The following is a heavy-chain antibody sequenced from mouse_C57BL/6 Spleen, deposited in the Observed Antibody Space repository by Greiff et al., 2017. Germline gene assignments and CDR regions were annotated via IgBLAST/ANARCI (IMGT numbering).Heavy chain of an antibody. D-gene: IGHD2-1*01. CDR3: VRQGGNYGYYAMDY. V-gene: IGHV10-1*01. CDR2: IRSKSNNYAT. J-gene: IGHJ4*01. CDR1: GFSFNTYA. Sequence: EVQRVESGGGLVQPKGSLKLSCAASGFSFNTYAMNWVRQAPGKGLEWVARIRSKSNNYATYYADSVKDRFTISGDDSESKLYLQMNNLKTEDTAMYYCVRQGGNYGYYAMDYWGQGTSVTVSS.